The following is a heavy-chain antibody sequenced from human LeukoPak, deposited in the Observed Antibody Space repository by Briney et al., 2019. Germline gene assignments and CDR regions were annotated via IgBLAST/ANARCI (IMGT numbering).Heavy chain of an antibody. CDR2: ISGSDGST. J-gene: IGHJ4*02. D-gene: IGHD3-3*01. CDR3: AKSDLADFWSGYYYPPDY. Sequence: PGGSLRLSCAASGFTFSSYAMSWVRQAPGKGLEWVSAISGSDGSTYYADSVKGRFTISRDNSKNTLYLQMNSLRAEDTAVYYCAKSDLADFWSGYYYPPDYWGQGTLVTVSS. V-gene: IGHV3-23*01. CDR1: GFTFSSYA.